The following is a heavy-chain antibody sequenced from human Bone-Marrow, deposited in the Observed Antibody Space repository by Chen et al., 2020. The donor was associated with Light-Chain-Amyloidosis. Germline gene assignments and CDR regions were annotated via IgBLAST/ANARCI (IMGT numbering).Heavy chain of an antibody. CDR2: INWAGDT. CDR3: AGDGAYYPAGGLGF. D-gene: IGHD3-10*01. J-gene: IGHJ4*02. Sequence: EVQLVESGGGLIQPGGSLRLSCAASGFTVSHSYMSWVRQAPGKGLEWVSIINWAGDTFYADSVSCRFTISRDSSRNTVHLRMSSVRADDTAVYYCAGDGAYYPAGGLGFWGQGTLVTVSS. V-gene: IGHV3-53*01. CDR1: GFTVSHSY.